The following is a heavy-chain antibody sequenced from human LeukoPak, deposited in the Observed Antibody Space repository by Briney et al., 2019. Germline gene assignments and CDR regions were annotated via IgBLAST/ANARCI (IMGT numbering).Heavy chain of an antibody. J-gene: IGHJ4*02. D-gene: IGHD6-13*01. V-gene: IGHV3-30*03. Sequence: GGSLRLSCAASGFTFSSYGMHWVRQAPGKGLEWVTFISYDGSNNKYADSVKGRFTLSRDNSKNSLYLQMNSLRAEDTAVYYCARDDRAAAVDYWGQGTLVTVPS. CDR2: ISYDGSNN. CDR1: GFTFSSYG. CDR3: ARDDRAAAVDY.